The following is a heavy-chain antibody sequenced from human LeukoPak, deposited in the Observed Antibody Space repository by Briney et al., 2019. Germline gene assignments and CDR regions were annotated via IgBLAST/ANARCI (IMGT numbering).Heavy chain of an antibody. CDR1: GYSISSGYF. CDR2: VYHSGSP. D-gene: IGHD3-10*01. J-gene: IGHJ6*03. CDR3: ARYAGHSYYTDV. V-gene: IGHV4-38-2*02. Sequence: SETLSLTCTVSGYSISSGYFWGWIRQPPGKGLEWIGSVYHSGSPHYNPSLKSRVTISVDTSNNQFSLKLSSVTAADTAVYYCARYAGHSYYTDVWGKGTTVTVSS.